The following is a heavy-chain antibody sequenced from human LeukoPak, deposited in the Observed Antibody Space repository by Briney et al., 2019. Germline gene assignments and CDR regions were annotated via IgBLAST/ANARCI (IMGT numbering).Heavy chain of an antibody. CDR2: ISPKNGVT. V-gene: IGHV1-2*02. CDR3: ARGDSGDYNY. CDR1: GYTFSDYY. D-gene: IGHD4-17*01. J-gene: IGHJ4*02. Sequence: GASVKVSCKASGYTFSDYYMHWARQAPGQGLEWMRWISPKNGVTNYAQKFQGRVTMTRDTSISTVYMELSRLTSDDTAVYYCARGDSGDYNYWGQGTLVTVSS.